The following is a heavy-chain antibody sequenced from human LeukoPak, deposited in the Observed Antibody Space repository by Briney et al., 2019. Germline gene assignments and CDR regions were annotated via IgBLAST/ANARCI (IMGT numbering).Heavy chain of an antibody. CDR3: AKGISPYYYYGMDV. CDR1: GFTFSDYY. J-gene: IGHJ6*02. CDR2: ISSSGTTM. Sequence: GGSLRLSCAASGFTFSDYYMNWIRQAPGKGLEWISYISSSGTTMYYADSVKGRFTISRDNAKNSLYLQMNSLRAEDTAVYYCAKGISPYYYYGMDVWGQGTTVTVSS. D-gene: IGHD2/OR15-2a*01. V-gene: IGHV3-11*01.